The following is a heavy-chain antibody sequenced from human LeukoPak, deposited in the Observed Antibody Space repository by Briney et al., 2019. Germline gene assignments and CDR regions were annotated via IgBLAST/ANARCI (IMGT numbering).Heavy chain of an antibody. CDR1: GFTFSSYA. CDR2: ISGSGGST. J-gene: IGHJ4*02. D-gene: IGHD3-10*01. CDR3: AKGNRDYYGSGSTPHDY. V-gene: IGHV3-23*01. Sequence: GGSLRLSCAASGFTFSSYAMSWVRQAPGKGLEWVSAISGSGGSTYYADSVKGRFTISRDNSKNTLYLQINSLRAEDTAVYYCAKGNRDYYGSGSTPHDYWGQGTLVTVSS.